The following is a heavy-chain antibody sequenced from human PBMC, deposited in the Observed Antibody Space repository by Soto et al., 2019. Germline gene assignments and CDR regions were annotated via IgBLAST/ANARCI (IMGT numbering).Heavy chain of an antibody. D-gene: IGHD3-10*01. CDR1: GFTFDGYA. CDR3: ARYFSLWVTMAFDP. J-gene: IGHJ5*02. V-gene: IGHV3-9*01. CDR2: ISWNSGSI. Sequence: GGSLRLSCAASGFTFDGYAMHWVRQAPGKGLEWVSGISWNSGSIGYADSVKGRFTISRDNAKNTLYLQMNSLRAEDTAVYYCARYFSLWVTMAFDPWGQGTLVTV.